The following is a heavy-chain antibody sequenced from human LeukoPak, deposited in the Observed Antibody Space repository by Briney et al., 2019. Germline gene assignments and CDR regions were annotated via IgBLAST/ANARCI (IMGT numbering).Heavy chain of an antibody. D-gene: IGHD1-26*01. V-gene: IGHV4-59*08. J-gene: IGHJ6*02. Sequence: SETLSLTCTVSGGSICNYYWSWIRQPPGKGLEWIGYIYYSGSTNYNPSLKSRVTISVDTFKNQFSLRLSSVTAADTAIYNCARQPQGAQQGRLDVWGQGTTVTVSS. CDR3: ARQPQGAQQGRLDV. CDR2: IYYSGST. CDR1: GGSICNYY.